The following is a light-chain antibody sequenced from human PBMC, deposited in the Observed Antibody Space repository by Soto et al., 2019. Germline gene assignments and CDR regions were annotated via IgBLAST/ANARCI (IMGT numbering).Light chain of an antibody. CDR3: CSFAGGATFV. CDR2: EVT. CDR1: SSDVGGYNF. Sequence: QSALTQTASVSGSPGQSITISCTGTSSDVGGYNFVSWYQQHPGKAPKLIIHEVTNRPSGVSNRFSGSKSGNTASLTISGLQAEDEAVYYCCSFAGGATFVFGGGTKLTVL. V-gene: IGLV2-23*02. J-gene: IGLJ2*01.